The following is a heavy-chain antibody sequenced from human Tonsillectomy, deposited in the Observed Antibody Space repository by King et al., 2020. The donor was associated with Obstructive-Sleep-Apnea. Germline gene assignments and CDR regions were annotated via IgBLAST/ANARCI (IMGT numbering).Heavy chain of an antibody. J-gene: IGHJ4*02. CDR2: ISYDGSNK. CDR3: ARDLYGSGTFDY. Sequence: QLVQSGGGVVQPGRSLRLSCAASGFTFSSYAMHWVRQAPGKGLEWVAVISYDGSNKYYADSVKGRFTISRDNSKNTLYLQMNSLRAEDTAVYYCARDLYGSGTFDYWGQGTLVTVSS. D-gene: IGHD3-10*01. CDR1: GFTFSSYA. V-gene: IGHV3-30*04.